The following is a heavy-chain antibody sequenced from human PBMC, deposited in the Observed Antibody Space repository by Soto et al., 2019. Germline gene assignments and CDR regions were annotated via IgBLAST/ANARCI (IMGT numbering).Heavy chain of an antibody. V-gene: IGHV4-31*03. J-gene: IGHJ5*02. CDR1: GGSISSGGYY. D-gene: IGHD3-3*01. CDR2: IYYRGST. Sequence: QVQLQESGPGLVKPSQTLSLTCTVSGGSISSGGYYWSWIRQHPGKGLDPQHPGKGLEWIGYIYYRGSTYYNPSLKSRVTISVDTSKNQFSVKLSSVTAADTAVYYCARSISPWGQGTLVTVSS. CDR3: ARSISP.